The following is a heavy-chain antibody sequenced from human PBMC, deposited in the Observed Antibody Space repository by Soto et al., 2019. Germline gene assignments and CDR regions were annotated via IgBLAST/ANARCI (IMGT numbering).Heavy chain of an antibody. CDR1: GFSLSTSAVA. J-gene: IGHJ4*02. CDR3: AHRPQTYGPTWSEFVPDY. V-gene: IGHV2-5*02. Sequence: QITLKESGPTLVKPTQTLTLTCTFSGFSLSTSAVAVGWIRQPPGKALEWLALIYWDDDKRYSPSLKSRLTITKDTPKNQVVLTMTNMDPVDTATYYCAHRPQTYGPTWSEFVPDYWGQGTLVTVSS. D-gene: IGHD3-10*01. CDR2: IYWDDDK.